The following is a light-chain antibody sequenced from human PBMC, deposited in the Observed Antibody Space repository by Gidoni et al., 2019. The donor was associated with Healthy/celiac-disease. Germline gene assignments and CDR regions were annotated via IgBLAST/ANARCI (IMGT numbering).Light chain of an antibody. J-gene: IGLJ3*02. CDR1: SGSIASNY. CDR3: QSYDSSNQWV. V-gene: IGLV6-57*04. CDR2: EDN. Sequence: NFMLTQPHSVSESPGKTVTISCTRSSGSIASNYVQWYQQRPGSPPTTVVYEDNQRPSGVPDRFSGSIDSSSNSASLTISGLKTEDEADYYCQSYDSSNQWVFGGGTKLTVL.